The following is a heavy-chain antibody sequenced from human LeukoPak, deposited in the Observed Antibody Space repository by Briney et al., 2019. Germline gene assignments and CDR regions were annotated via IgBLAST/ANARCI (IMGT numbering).Heavy chain of an antibody. D-gene: IGHD2-21*01. V-gene: IGHV3-23*01. Sequence: GGSLRLSCAASGFSFSSYGMSWVRQAPGKGLEWVSSISGHGGVTYYADSVKGRVTISRDNSNNTLHLQMNSLRAEDTAVYYCARYCGGDCYGMDVWGQGTTVTVSS. CDR2: ISGHGGVT. CDR3: ARYCGGDCYGMDV. CDR1: GFSFSSYG. J-gene: IGHJ6*02.